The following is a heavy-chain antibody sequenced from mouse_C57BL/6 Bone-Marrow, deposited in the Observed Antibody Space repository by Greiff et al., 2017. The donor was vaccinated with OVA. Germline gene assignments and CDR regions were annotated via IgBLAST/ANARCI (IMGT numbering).Heavy chain of an antibody. J-gene: IGHJ2*01. CDR2: IYPGSGST. Sequence: VQLQQPGAELVKPGASVKMSCKASGYTFTSYWITWVKQRPGQGLEWIGDIYPGSGSTNYNEKFKSKATLTVDTSSSTAYMQLSILTSEDSAVYYYAIITTVVAPFDYWGQGTTLTVSS. D-gene: IGHD1-1*01. V-gene: IGHV1-55*01. CDR3: AIITTVVAPFDY. CDR1: GYTFTSYW.